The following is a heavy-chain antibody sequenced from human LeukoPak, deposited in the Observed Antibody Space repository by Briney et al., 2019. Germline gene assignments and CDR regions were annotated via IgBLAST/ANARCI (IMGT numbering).Heavy chain of an antibody. J-gene: IGHJ4*02. CDR1: GFTFTSSA. Sequence: ASVKVSCKASGFTFTSSAVQWVRQARGRRLEWIGWIVVGSGNTNYAQKFQERVTITRDMSTSTAYMELSSLRSEDTAVYYCAAAPPRGSGWYFDYWGQGTLVTVSS. CDR3: AAAPPRGSGWYFDY. D-gene: IGHD6-19*01. CDR2: IVVGSGNT. V-gene: IGHV1-58*01.